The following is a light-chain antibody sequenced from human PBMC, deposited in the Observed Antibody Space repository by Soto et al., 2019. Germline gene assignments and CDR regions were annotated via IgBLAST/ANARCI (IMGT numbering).Light chain of an antibody. CDR3: QQYGSSPPKYT. J-gene: IGKJ2*01. CDR1: QSISSSY. V-gene: IGKV3-20*01. CDR2: GAS. Sequence: EIVLKQSPGTLSLSPGERATLSCRASQSISSSYFAWYQQKPGQAPRLLIYGASSRATGIPDRFSGSGSGTDLTDFTLTISRLEPEDFAVYYCQQYGSSPPKYTFGQGTKLEIK.